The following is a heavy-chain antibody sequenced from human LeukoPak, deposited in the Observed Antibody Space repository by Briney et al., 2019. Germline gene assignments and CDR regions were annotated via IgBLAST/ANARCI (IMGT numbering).Heavy chain of an antibody. Sequence: GKSLKISCKGSGYSFTNYWINWVRQMPGKGLEWMERIAPSDSYTNYNPSFQGHITISADKSISTAYLHWSSLMASDTAMYYCARHTISDYWGQGTLVTVSS. D-gene: IGHD3-10*01. CDR2: IAPSDSYT. CDR3: ARHTISDY. CDR1: GYSFTNYW. J-gene: IGHJ4*02. V-gene: IGHV5-10-1*01.